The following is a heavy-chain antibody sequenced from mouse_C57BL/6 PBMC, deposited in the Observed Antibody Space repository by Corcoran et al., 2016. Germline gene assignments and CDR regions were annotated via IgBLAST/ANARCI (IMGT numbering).Heavy chain of an antibody. CDR1: GYTFTTYG. D-gene: IGHD3-2*02. Sequence: QIQLVQSGPELKKPGETVKISCKASGYTFTTYGMSWVKQAPGKGLKWMGWINTYSGVPTYADDFKGRFAFSLETSASTAYLQINNRKNEDTATYFCARKLRCPPYYAMDYWCQGTSVTVSS. CDR3: ARKLRCPPYYAMDY. V-gene: IGHV9-3*01. J-gene: IGHJ4*01. CDR2: INTYSGVP.